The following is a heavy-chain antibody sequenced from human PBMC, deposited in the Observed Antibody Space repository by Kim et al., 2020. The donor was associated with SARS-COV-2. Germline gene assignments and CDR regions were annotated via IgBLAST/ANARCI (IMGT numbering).Heavy chain of an antibody. CDR2: ISSSSSTI. CDR1: GFTFSSYS. CDR3: ARDLDSILYYYYGMDV. Sequence: GGSLRLSCAASGFTFSSYSMNWVRQAPGKGLEWVSYISSSSSTIYYADSVKGRFTISRDNAKNSLYLQMNSLRDEDTAVYYCARDLDSILYYYYGMDVWGQGTTVTVSS. J-gene: IGHJ6*02. D-gene: IGHD2-2*03. V-gene: IGHV3-48*02.